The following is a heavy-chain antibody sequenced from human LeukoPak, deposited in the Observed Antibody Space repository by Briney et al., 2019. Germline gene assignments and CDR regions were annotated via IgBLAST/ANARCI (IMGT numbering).Heavy chain of an antibody. CDR2: IYYSGST. CDR1: GGSISSDDYY. D-gene: IGHD3-10*01. Sequence: PSQTLSLTCTVSGGSISSDDYYWSWIRQHPGKGLECIGYIYYSGSTHNNPSLKRRLTISVDTSKNQFSLKLSSVTAADTAVYCSARQRSYNWYFDLWGRGALVTVSS. V-gene: IGHV4-31*03. CDR3: ARQRSYNWYFDL. J-gene: IGHJ2*01.